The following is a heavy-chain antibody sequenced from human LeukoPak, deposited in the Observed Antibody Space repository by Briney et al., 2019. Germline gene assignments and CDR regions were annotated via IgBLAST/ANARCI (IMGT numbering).Heavy chain of an antibody. V-gene: IGHV1-46*01. CDR3: AREPPESYYFDY. J-gene: IGHJ4*02. CDR2: IRPSSGRA. D-gene: IGHD2/OR15-2a*01. CDR1: GYIFSNHY. Sequence: ASVKVSCKTSGYIFSNHYIHWVRQAPGQGPEWMGIIRPSSGRADYTQKFQGRVTMTRDMSTTTVYMELTTLRSDDTAVYFCAREPPESYYFDYWGQGTLVTVSS.